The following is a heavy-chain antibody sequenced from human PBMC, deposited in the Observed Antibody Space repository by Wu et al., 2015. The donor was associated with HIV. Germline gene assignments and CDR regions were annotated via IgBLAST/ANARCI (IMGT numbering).Heavy chain of an antibody. D-gene: IGHD1-26*01. CDR2: IIPIFGTA. J-gene: IGHJ4*02. CDR1: GGTFSSYA. Sequence: QVQLVQSGAEVKKPGSSVKVSCKASGGTFSSYAISWVRQAPGQGLEWMGGIIPIFGTANYAQKFQGRVTITTDESTSTAYMELSSLRSEDTAVYYCASAGWEPTPDGRYYFDYWGQGTLVTVSS. CDR3: ASAGWEPTPDGRYYFDY. V-gene: IGHV1-69*05.